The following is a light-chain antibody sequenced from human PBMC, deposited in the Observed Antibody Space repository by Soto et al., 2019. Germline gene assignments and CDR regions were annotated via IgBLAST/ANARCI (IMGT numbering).Light chain of an antibody. CDR3: QQSYSTPPIT. CDR2: AAS. Sequence: DIQMTQSPSSLSASVGDRVTITFRASKSISSYLNWYQQKPGKAPKLLIYAASSLQSGVPSRFSGSGSGTDFTLTISSLQPEDFATYYCQQSYSTPPITFGQGTRLEIK. CDR1: KSISSY. V-gene: IGKV1-39*01. J-gene: IGKJ5*01.